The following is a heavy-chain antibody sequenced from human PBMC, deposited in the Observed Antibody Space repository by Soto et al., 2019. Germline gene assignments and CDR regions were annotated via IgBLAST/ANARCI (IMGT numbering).Heavy chain of an antibody. CDR3: AKDSGYQLPDNYFYYGLDV. D-gene: IGHD2-2*01. CDR2: ISGSGA. V-gene: IGHV3-23*01. Sequence: EVQLLESGGGLVQRGGSLRLSCAASGFTFSNYPMSWVRQAPGKGLEWVSVISGSGAFYADSVKGRFTISRDHSKNTLYLQMNSLRPEDTAVYYCAKDSGYQLPDNYFYYGLDVWGQGTTVTVSS. CDR1: GFTFSNYP. J-gene: IGHJ6*02.